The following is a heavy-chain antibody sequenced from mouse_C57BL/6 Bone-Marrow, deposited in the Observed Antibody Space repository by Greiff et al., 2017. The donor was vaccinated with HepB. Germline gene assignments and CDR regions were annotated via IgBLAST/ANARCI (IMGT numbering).Heavy chain of an antibody. CDR1: GFTFSDYY. D-gene: IGHD3-2*02. CDR3: ARQLRLSYFDY. J-gene: IGHJ2*01. CDR2: INYDGSST. V-gene: IGHV5-16*01. Sequence: DVQLVESEGGLVQPGSSMKLSCTASGFTFSDYYMAWVRQVPEKGLEWVANINYDGSSTYYLDSLKSRFIISRDNAKNILYLQMSSLKSEDTATYYCARQLRLSYFDYWGQGTTLTVSS.